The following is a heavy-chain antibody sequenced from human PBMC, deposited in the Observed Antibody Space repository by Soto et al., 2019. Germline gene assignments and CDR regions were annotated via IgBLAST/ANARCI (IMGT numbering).Heavy chain of an antibody. CDR1: GGSFSGYY. CDR3: ARTEQWLPNDYFDY. Sequence: SETLSLTCAVYGGSFSGYYWSWIRQPPGKGLEWIGEINHSGSTNYNPPLKSRVTISVDTSKNQFSLKLSSVTAADTAVYYCARTEQWLPNDYFDYWGQGTLVTVSS. D-gene: IGHD6-19*01. V-gene: IGHV4-34*01. CDR2: INHSGST. J-gene: IGHJ4*02.